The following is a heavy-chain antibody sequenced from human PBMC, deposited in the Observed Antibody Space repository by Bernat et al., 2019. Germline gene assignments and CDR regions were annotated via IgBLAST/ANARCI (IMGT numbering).Heavy chain of an antibody. CDR1: GFTFSSYG. J-gene: IGHJ4*02. CDR2: IWYDGSNK. D-gene: IGHD6-6*01. CDR3: ARDPQYSSSSCLDY. V-gene: IGHV3-33*01. Sequence: QVQLVESGGGVVQPGRSLRLSCAASGFTFSSYGMHWVRQAPGKGLEWVAVIWYDGSNKYYADSVKGRFTISRDNSKNTLYLQMNSLRAEDTAVYYCARDPQYSSSSCLDYWGQGTLVTVSS.